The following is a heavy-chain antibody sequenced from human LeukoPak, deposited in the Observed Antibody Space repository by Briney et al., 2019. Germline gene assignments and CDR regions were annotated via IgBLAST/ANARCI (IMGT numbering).Heavy chain of an antibody. J-gene: IGHJ4*02. CDR2: ISGAGDYI. V-gene: IGHV3-21*01. Sequence: GGPLRLSCAASGFTFSSYSMNWVRQAPGKGLEWVSSISGAGDYIYYADSVKGRFTISRDNGKNSLYLQMNSLRVEDTAVYYCARREPLGCSGTSCFAGPVGHWGQGTLVTVSS. CDR1: GFTFSSYS. CDR3: ARREPLGCSGTSCFAGPVGH. D-gene: IGHD2-2*01.